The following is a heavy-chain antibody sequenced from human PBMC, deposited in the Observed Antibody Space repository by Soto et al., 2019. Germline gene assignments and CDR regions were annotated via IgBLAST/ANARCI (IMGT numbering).Heavy chain of an antibody. CDR1: GGSFSGYY. V-gene: IGHV4-34*01. CDR2: INHSGST. D-gene: IGHD6-13*01. CDR3: ARAGSSWYRGGFDY. J-gene: IGHJ4*02. Sequence: SETLSLTCAVYGGSFSGYYWSWIRQPPGKGLEWIGEINHSGSTNYNPSLKSRVTISVDTSKNQFSLKLSSVTAADTAVYYCARAGSSWYRGGFDYWGQGTLVTVSS.